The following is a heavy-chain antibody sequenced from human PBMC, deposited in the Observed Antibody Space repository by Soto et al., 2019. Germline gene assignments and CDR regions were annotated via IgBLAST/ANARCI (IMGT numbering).Heavy chain of an antibody. CDR3: ARGAHYYYDTSYYYYGMDV. V-gene: IGHV3-21*01. CDR1: GFTFSSYS. Sequence: GGSLRLSCAASGFTFSSYSMNWVRQAPGKGLEWVSSISSSSSYIYYADSVKGRFTISRDNAKNSLYLQMNSLRAEDTAVYYCARGAHYYYDTSYYYYGMDVWGQGTTVTVSS. CDR2: ISSSSSYI. J-gene: IGHJ6*02. D-gene: IGHD3-22*01.